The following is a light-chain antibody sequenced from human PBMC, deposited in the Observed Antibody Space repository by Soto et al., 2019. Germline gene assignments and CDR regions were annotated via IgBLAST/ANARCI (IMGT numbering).Light chain of an antibody. Sequence: EIVMAQSPATLSVSPGERATLSCRASQSTNNYLAWYQQKPGQAPRLLIDGASTRATGIPARFSGSGSGTEFTLTISSLQSEDFAVYYCQPYNNWPLTSGGGTKV. J-gene: IGKJ4*01. V-gene: IGKV3-15*01. CDR3: QPYNNWPLT. CDR2: GAS. CDR1: QSTNNY.